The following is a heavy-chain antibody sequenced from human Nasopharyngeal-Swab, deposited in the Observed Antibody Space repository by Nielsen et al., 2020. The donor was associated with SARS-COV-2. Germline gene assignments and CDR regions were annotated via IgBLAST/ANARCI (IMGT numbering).Heavy chain of an antibody. D-gene: IGHD3-22*01. J-gene: IGHJ3*02. V-gene: IGHV1-8*01. CDR2: MNPNSGNT. CDR3: ARLLTYYYDSSGYRWANAFDI. Sequence: ASVKVSCQASGYTFTSYDINWVRQATGQGLEWMGWMNPNSGNTGYAQKFQGRVTMTRNTSISTAYMELSSLRSEDTAVYYCARLLTYYYDSSGYRWANAFDIWGQGTMVTVSS. CDR1: GYTFTSYD.